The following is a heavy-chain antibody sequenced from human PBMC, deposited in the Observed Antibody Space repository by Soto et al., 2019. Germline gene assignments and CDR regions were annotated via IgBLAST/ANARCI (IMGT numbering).Heavy chain of an antibody. CDR3: AGGDYAGAGTFYLTDH. D-gene: IGHD3-10*01. CDR1: GLIFNNYW. V-gene: IGHV3-74*01. J-gene: IGHJ4*02. Sequence: EVQLVESGGGLVQPGGSLRLSCTASGLIFNNYWMHWVRQPPGKGPVWVSRINGDGSTTNYADSVRGRFTISRDNAKNTVYLQMNSLRAEDTAVYYCAGGDYAGAGTFYLTDHWGQGSLVTVSS. CDR2: INGDGSTT.